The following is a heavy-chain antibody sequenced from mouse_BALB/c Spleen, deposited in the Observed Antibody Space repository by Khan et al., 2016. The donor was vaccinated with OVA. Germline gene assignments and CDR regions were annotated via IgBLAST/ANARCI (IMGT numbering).Heavy chain of an antibody. CDR3: ARQPYYHYNIMDY. V-gene: IGHV2-6-1*01. CDR2: IWSDGST. D-gene: IGHD2-10*01. Sequence: QVQLKDSGPGLAAPSQSLSITCTISGFSLTNYGVHWVRQPPGKGLEWLVVIWSDGSTNYNSVLKSRLTINKDNSQSQVFLKMNSLQTDDTAIYFCARQPYYHYNIMDYWGQGTSVTVSS. CDR1: GFSLTNYG. J-gene: IGHJ4*01.